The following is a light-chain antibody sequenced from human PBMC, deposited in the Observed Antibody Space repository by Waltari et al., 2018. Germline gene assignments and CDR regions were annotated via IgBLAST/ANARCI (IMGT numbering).Light chain of an antibody. CDR3: ASWDDSLNGPV. V-gene: IGLV1-44*01. Sequence: QSVLTQPPSASGTPGPRVTISCSGSRSNIGTNTVNWYQQLPGAAPKFPIYRNNQRPSGVPDRFSGSKSVTSAPLAISGLQSEEEAAYFCASWDDSLNGPVFGGGTTLTVL. CDR2: RNN. CDR1: RSNIGTNT. J-gene: IGLJ3*02.